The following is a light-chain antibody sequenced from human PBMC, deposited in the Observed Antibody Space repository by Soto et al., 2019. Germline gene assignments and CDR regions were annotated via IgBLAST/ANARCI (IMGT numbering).Light chain of an antibody. V-gene: IGKV3-20*01. CDR1: QSVSSSY. J-gene: IGKJ3*01. Sequence: IVLTQSPGTLSLSPGERATLSCRASQSVSSSYLAWYQQKPGQAPRLLIYGASSRATGIPDRFSGSGSGTDFXLTISRLEPEDXAVYYCQQYGXSSFTFGPXXKV. CDR3: QQYGXSSFT. CDR2: GAS.